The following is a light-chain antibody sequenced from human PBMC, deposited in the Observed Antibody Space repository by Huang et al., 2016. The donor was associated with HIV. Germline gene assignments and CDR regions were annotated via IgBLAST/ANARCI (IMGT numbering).Light chain of an antibody. V-gene: IGKV3D-15*01. Sequence: EIVMTQSPATLSVSPGERATLSCRASQGVSNNIAWYQQKPGQTPRLLIHGASTRATGIAAKFSGRGSGTDFTLTITSLQPEDSAFYYCQHYNNWPPWTFGPGTQVEI. CDR3: QHYNNWPPWT. J-gene: IGKJ1*01. CDR2: GAS. CDR1: QGVSNN.